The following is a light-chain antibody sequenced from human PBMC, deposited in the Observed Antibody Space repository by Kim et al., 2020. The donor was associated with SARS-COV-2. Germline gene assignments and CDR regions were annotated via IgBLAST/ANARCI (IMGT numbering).Light chain of an antibody. CDR3: SSYTSSSDSDL. CDR1: SSDVGGYVY. V-gene: IGLV2-14*04. J-gene: IGLJ1*01. CDR2: DVS. Sequence: QSITISCTGTSSDVGGYVYVSWYQQHPGKAPKLMIFDVSKRPSGVSNRFSGSRSGNTASLTISGLQAEDESDYYCSSYTSSSDSDLFGTGTKVTVL.